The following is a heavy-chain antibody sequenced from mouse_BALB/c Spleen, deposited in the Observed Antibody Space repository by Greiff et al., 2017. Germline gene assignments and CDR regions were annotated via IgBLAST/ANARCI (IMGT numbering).Heavy chain of an antibody. V-gene: IGHV1-7*01. CDR3: ARSLYGYDGAWFAY. D-gene: IGHD2-2*01. CDR2: INPSTGYT. J-gene: IGHJ3*01. Sequence: LQESGAELAKPGASVKMSCKASGYTFTSYWMHWVKQRPGQGLEWIGYINPSTGYTEYNQKFKDKATLTADKSSSTAYMQLSSLTSEDSAVYYCARSLYGYDGAWFAYWGQGTLVTVSA. CDR1: GYTFTSYW.